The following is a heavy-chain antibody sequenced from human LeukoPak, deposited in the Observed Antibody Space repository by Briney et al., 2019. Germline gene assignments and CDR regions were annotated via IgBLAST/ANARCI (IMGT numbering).Heavy chain of an antibody. V-gene: IGHV3-30*18. CDR1: GFTFSSYG. CDR3: ANGYDFWSGYLVY. Sequence: GRSLRLPCAASGFTFSSYGMHWVRQAPGKGLEWVAVISYDGSNKYYADSVKGRFTISRDNSKNTLYLQMNSLRAEDTAVYYCANGYDFWSGYLVYWGQGTLVTVSS. J-gene: IGHJ4*02. CDR2: ISYDGSNK. D-gene: IGHD3-3*01.